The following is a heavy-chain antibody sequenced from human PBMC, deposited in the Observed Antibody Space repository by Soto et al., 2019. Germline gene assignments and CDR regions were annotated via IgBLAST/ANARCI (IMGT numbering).Heavy chain of an antibody. D-gene: IGHD3-22*01. CDR2: IYSSGVS. J-gene: IGHJ4*02. CDR3: ARCCSDSGCECFDH. Sequence: QVQLQESGPGLVKPSETLSLTCTVSGGSLGNFFWSWIRQAPGKGLECIGYIYSSGVSKYNPSLLSRIPMSVDQSKNQFSLMMTSVTAADPGVYYCARCCSDSGCECFDHWGQGILVSVSS. CDR1: GGSLGNFF. V-gene: IGHV4-59*01.